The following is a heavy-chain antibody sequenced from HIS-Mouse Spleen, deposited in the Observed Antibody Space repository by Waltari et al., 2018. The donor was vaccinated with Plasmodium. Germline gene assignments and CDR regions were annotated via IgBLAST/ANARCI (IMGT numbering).Heavy chain of an antibody. CDR1: GFACSIYS. CDR3: AREDILTGYYNDYWYFDL. CDR2: ISSSSSYI. J-gene: IGHJ2*01. D-gene: IGHD3-9*01. Sequence: EVQLVESGGGLVKPGGSLRLSCAASGFACSIYSMNWFRQAPGKGLEWVSSISSSSSYIYYADSVKGRFTISRDNAKNSLYLQMNSLRAEDTAVYYCAREDILTGYYNDYWYFDLWGRGTLVTVSS. V-gene: IGHV3-21*01.